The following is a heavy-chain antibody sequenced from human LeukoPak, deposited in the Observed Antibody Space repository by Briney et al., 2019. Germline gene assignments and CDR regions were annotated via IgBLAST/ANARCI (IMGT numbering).Heavy chain of an antibody. V-gene: IGHV4-34*01. Sequence: PSETLSLTCAVYGGSFSGYYWSWIRQPPGKGLEWIGEINHSGSTYYNPSLKSRVTISVDTSKNQFSLKLSSVTAADTAVYYCASYDSSGYYPNDAFDIWGQGTMVTVSS. CDR1: GGSFSGYY. CDR2: INHSGST. CDR3: ASYDSSGYYPNDAFDI. J-gene: IGHJ3*02. D-gene: IGHD3-22*01.